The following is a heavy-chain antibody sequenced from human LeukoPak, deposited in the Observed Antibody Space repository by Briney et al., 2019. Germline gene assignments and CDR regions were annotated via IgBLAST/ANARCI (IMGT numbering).Heavy chain of an antibody. D-gene: IGHD3-9*01. CDR2: ISAYNGNT. J-gene: IGHJ3*02. CDR3: ARPFRNLRYFDWLFSPHNLGAFDI. V-gene: IGHV1-18*01. Sequence: AASVKVSCKASGYTFTSYGISWVRQAPGQGLEWMGWISAYNGNTNYAQKLQGRVTMTTDTSTSTAYMELRSLRSDDTAVYYCARPFRNLRYFDWLFSPHNLGAFDIWGQGTMVTVSS. CDR1: GYTFTSYG.